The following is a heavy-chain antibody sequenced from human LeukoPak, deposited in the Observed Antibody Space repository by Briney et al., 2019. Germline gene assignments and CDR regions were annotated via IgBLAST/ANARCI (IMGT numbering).Heavy chain of an antibody. J-gene: IGHJ4*02. CDR3: ARGALLWFGGSGEYYFDY. Sequence: ASVMVSCKASGYTFTGYYMHRVRQAPGQGLEWMGWINPNSGGTNYAQKFRGRVTMTRDTSISTAYMELSRLRSDDTAVYYCARGALLWFGGSGEYYFDYWGQGTLVTVSS. CDR2: INPNSGGT. V-gene: IGHV1-2*02. CDR1: GYTFTGYY. D-gene: IGHD3-10*01.